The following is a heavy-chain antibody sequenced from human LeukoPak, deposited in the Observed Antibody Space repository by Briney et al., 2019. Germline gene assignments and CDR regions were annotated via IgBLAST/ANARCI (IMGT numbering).Heavy chain of an antibody. Sequence: SETLSLTCTVSGGSISSSSYYWGWIRQPPGKGLEWIGSIYYSGSTYYNPSLKSRVTISVDTSKNQFSLKLSSVTAADTAVYYCARDPKQYSSGWKAFDIWGQGTMVTVSS. D-gene: IGHD6-19*01. J-gene: IGHJ3*02. CDR3: ARDPKQYSSGWKAFDI. CDR2: IYYSGST. CDR1: GGSISSSSYY. V-gene: IGHV4-39*07.